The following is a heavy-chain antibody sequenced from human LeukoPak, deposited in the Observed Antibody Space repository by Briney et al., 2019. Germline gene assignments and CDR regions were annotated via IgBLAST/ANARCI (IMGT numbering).Heavy chain of an antibody. Sequence: GASVKVSCRASGYTFTSYGISWVRQAPGQGLEWMGWISAYNGNTNYAQKLQGRVTMTTDTSTSTAYMELRSLRSEDTAVYYCARDTGMDYYGSGSYEANWFDPWGQGTLATVSS. CDR1: GYTFTSYG. V-gene: IGHV1-18*01. J-gene: IGHJ5*02. CDR2: ISAYNGNT. D-gene: IGHD3-10*01. CDR3: ARDTGMDYYGSGSYEANWFDP.